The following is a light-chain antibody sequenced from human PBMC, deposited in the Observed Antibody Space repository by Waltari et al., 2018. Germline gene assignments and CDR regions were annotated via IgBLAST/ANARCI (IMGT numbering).Light chain of an antibody. V-gene: IGLV2-14*03. J-gene: IGLJ2*01. CDR3: SSHTTSSTLV. CDR2: DVT. Sequence: QSALTQPASVSGSPGQSITISCTGSRDDVGRYKFVSWYQQHPGKVPKLLIFDVTDRPSGVSDRFSGSKSGNTASLTISGLQPEDEADYYCSSHTTSSTLVFGGGTRVTVL. CDR1: RDDVGRYKF.